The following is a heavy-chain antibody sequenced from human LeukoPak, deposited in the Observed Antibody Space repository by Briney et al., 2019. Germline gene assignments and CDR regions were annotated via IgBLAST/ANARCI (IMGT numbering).Heavy chain of an antibody. J-gene: IGHJ3*02. Sequence: SETLSLTCTVSGGSISSGGYYWSWIRQHPGKGLEWIGSIDYSGGPYYHPSLKSRVTLSVDTSKNQFSLKLSSVTAADTAVYYCARDYPFGYYYDSSGYWDAFDIWGQGTMVTVSS. CDR3: ARDYPFGYYYDSSGYWDAFDI. V-gene: IGHV4-31*03. D-gene: IGHD3-22*01. CDR1: GGSISSGGYY. CDR2: IDYSGGP.